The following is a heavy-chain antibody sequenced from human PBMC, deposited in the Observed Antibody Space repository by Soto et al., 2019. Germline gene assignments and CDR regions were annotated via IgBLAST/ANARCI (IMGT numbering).Heavy chain of an antibody. D-gene: IGHD1-7*01. V-gene: IGHV3-23*01. Sequence: PGGSLRLSCAASGFTFSRYSMSWVRQAPGNGLDCFSHITARGRTKYSADSVNGRFTISRDSSRTTLYLQMNSLRVEDTALYYCVKCIQVNWNYDAFHIWGQGTMVTVSS. CDR3: VKCIQVNWNYDAFHI. CDR1: GFTFSRYS. CDR2: ITARGRTK. J-gene: IGHJ3*02.